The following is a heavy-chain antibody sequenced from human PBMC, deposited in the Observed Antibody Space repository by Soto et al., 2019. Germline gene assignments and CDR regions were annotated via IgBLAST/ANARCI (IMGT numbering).Heavy chain of an antibody. CDR3: AHKGDGYRGFKY. CDR1: GFSLSSSGVG. CDR2: IYWDDDK. Sequence: QITLKESGPTLVKPTQTLTLTCTFSGFSLSSSGVGVGGIRQPPGKALEWLALIYWDDDKRYSPSLKSRLTITKDNSKNQVVLTRTNMDPVDTATYYCAHKGDGYRGFKYWGQGTLVTVSS. V-gene: IGHV2-5*02. D-gene: IGHD5-12*01. J-gene: IGHJ4*02.